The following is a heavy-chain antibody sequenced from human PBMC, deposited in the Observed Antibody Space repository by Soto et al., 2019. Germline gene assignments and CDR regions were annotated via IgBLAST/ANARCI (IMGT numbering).Heavy chain of an antibody. D-gene: IGHD2-15*01. CDR2: ISAYNGNT. V-gene: IGHV1-18*01. Sequence: ASVKGSCKASGYTFTSYGTSWVRQAHGQGLEWMGWISAYNGNTNYAQKLQGRVTMTTDTSTSTAYMELRSLRSDDTAVYYCARDGADTGPHCSGGSCYYGMDVWGQGTTVTVSS. J-gene: IGHJ6*02. CDR1: GYTFTSYG. CDR3: ARDGADTGPHCSGGSCYYGMDV.